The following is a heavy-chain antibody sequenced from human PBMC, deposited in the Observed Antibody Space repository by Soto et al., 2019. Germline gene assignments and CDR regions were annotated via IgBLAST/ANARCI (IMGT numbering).Heavy chain of an antibody. CDR2: ISNDGRTK. V-gene: IGHV3-30*18. CDR1: GFTFSGYG. D-gene: IGHD6-19*01. J-gene: IGHJ4*02. CDR3: AKDRFSEHNSGWPQGH. Sequence: PVGSLRLSCAAYGFTFSGYGMQWVRQAPGKGLEWVAAISNDGRTKYYADSVKGRFTISRDNSKGTLDLQMNILRVEDTAIYYCAKDRFSEHNSGWPQGHWGQGTLVTVSS.